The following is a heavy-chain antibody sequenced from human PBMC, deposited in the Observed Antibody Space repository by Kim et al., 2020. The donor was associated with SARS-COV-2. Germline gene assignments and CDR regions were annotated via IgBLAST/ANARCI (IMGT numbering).Heavy chain of an antibody. CDR2: ISYTET. J-gene: IGHJ4*01. CDR3: VRSTWGLGPTGYFDY. D-gene: IGHD7-27*01. CDR1: GASISTSSYY. Sequence: SETLSLTCTVSGASISTSSYYWGWIRQSPGKGLEWIGTISYTETSYNPSLKSRLTTSVDTSRNQFSLNLSSGTAADTAGYYCVRSTWGLGPTGYFDYWG. V-gene: IGHV4-39*01.